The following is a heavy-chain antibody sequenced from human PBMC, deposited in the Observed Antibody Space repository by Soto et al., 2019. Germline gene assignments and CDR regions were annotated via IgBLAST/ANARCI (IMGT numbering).Heavy chain of an antibody. CDR1: GFTFGSYA. CDR3: ARGGIGIAGLDS. D-gene: IGHD6-13*01. Sequence: EVQLLEFGGDLVQPGGSLRLSCAASGFTFGSYAMTWVRQAPGKGLGWVSSITVTGDSTYYADSVKGRFTISRDNSRNTLYLQMNSLRAEDTAVYSCARGGIGIAGLDSWGQGTLVTVSS. J-gene: IGHJ4*02. V-gene: IGHV3-23*01. CDR2: ITVTGDST.